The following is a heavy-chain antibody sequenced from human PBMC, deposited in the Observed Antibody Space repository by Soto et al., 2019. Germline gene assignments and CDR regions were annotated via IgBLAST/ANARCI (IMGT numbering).Heavy chain of an antibody. Sequence: QVQLVESGGGVVQPGRSLRLSCEGSGFIFSNNGMHWVRQAPGKGLEWVAFMSYDGSAKFLADSVKGRFTIPRDNSKSTLLLHISSLRAEDTAMYYCAIVRVADSPLDHWGQGTLVTVSS. CDR1: GFIFSNNG. D-gene: IGHD3-10*02. J-gene: IGHJ4*02. V-gene: IGHV3-30*03. CDR2: MSYDGSAK. CDR3: AIVRVADSPLDH.